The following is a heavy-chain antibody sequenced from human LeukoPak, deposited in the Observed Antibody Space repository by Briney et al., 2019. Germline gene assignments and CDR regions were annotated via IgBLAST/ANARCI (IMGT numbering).Heavy chain of an antibody. V-gene: IGHV3-23*01. CDR3: ARRSGSSWSSFDY. Sequence: GGSLRLSCAASGFTFNNYAMNWVRQAPGKGLEWVSGISGFGGSTYYAPSVKGRLTISRDNFGNMLYLHLDSLRVEDTAIYYCARRSGSSWSSFDYWGQGALVTVS. J-gene: IGHJ4*02. D-gene: IGHD6-13*01. CDR1: GFTFNNYA. CDR2: ISGFGGST.